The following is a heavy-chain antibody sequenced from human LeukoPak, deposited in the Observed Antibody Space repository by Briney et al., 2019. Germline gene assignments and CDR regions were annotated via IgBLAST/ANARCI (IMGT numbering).Heavy chain of an antibody. Sequence: GGSLRLSCAASGFTFGYAWMSWVRQAPGKGLEWVSVIYSGGSTFYADSVKGRFIISRDNSKNTLYFQISGLRAEDTAVYYCARENYYGSGSSYYYYGMDVWGQGTTVTVSS. CDR1: GFTFGYAW. J-gene: IGHJ6*02. V-gene: IGHV3-66*01. CDR3: ARENYYGSGSSYYYYGMDV. CDR2: IYSGGST. D-gene: IGHD3-10*01.